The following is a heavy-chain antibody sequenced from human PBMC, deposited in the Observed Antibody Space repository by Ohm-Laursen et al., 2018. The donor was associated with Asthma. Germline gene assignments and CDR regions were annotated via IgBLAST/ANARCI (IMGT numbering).Heavy chain of an antibody. J-gene: IGHJ4*02. D-gene: IGHD3-22*01. Sequence: SLRLSCAAYGFTFSSHALHWVRQAPGKGLEWVGVIIYDGSNEDYADSVKGRFTISRDNSKNTLYLQMNSLRAEDTAVYYCARDAYYYDSSGLGDYWGQGTLVTVSS. CDR2: IIYDGSNE. CDR1: GFTFSSHA. V-gene: IGHV3-30-3*01. CDR3: ARDAYYYDSSGLGDY.